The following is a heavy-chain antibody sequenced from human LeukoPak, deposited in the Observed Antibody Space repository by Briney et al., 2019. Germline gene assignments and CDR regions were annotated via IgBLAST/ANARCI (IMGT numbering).Heavy chain of an antibody. Sequence: AETLSLTCAVYGGSFSSYYLSWIRQPPGKGLEWIGKINHSGSTNYNPSVKSRVTISVDTSKNQFSLKLSSVTAADTAVYYCARRYCSSTSCYVRRENAFDIWGQGTMVTVSS. J-gene: IGHJ3*02. CDR1: GGSFSSYY. CDR2: INHSGST. CDR3: ARRYCSSTSCYVRRENAFDI. D-gene: IGHD2-2*01. V-gene: IGHV4-34*01.